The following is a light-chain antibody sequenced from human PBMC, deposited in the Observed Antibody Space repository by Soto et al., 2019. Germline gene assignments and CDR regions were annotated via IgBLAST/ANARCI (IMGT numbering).Light chain of an antibody. CDR3: HQRKSWPRT. J-gene: IGKJ1*01. CDR1: QIITSNF. V-gene: IGKV3D-20*02. Sequence: ESTPCPATRSLSAGEGALLSFRASQIITSNFLAWYQQKPGQAPRLLMYDASTRATGIPDRFSGSGSGTDFTLTISRLEPEDFAVYYCHQRKSWPRTFGQGTKVDIK. CDR2: DAS.